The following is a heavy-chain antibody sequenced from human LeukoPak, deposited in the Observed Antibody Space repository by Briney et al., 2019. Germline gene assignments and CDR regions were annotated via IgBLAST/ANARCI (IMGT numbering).Heavy chain of an antibody. CDR3: VRGRDGYDS. Sequence: KPSETLSLTCTVSGASMSSYYWTWIRQPAGKGLEYIGRIYISGSTNYNPSLKSRVTISVDTSKKELSLKLRSVTAADTAMYYCVRGRDGYDSWGQGTLVTVSS. CDR2: IYISGST. D-gene: IGHD5-24*01. CDR1: GASMSSYY. J-gene: IGHJ4*02. V-gene: IGHV4-4*07.